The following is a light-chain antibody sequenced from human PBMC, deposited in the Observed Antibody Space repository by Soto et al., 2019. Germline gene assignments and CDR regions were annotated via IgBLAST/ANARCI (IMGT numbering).Light chain of an antibody. CDR2: EVN. V-gene: IGLV2-14*01. J-gene: IGLJ1*01. CDR1: SSDVGAYNY. CDR3: SSYASTSTAV. Sequence: QAVVTQPASVSGSPGQSITISCTGTSSDVGAYNYVSWYQQHPGKAPKLMIYEVNYRPSGVSNRFSGSKSGITASLTISGLQAEDEADYYCSSYASTSTAVFGSGTKVTVL.